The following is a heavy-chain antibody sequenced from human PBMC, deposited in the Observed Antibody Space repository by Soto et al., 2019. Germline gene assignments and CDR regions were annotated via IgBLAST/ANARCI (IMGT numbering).Heavy chain of an antibody. CDR1: GFTFSSYW. CDR3: ARDWLIAVANVNYDMDV. Sequence: EVQLVESGGGLVQPGGSLRLSCAASGFTFSSYWMSWVRQAPGKGLEWVANIKQDGSEKYYVDSVKGRFTISRDNAKNSMYLEMNSVRAEDTAVYYCARDWLIAVANVNYDMDVWGQGTTVTVS. CDR2: IKQDGSEK. V-gene: IGHV3-7*01. J-gene: IGHJ6*02. D-gene: IGHD6-19*01.